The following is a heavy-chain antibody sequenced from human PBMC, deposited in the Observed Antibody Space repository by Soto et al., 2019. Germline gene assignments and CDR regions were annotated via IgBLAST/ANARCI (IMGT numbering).Heavy chain of an antibody. J-gene: IGHJ6*02. Sequence: PXVSLQLSCATSGFTFSNFDMHWVRQVPGKGLEWVSAIGAARDPYYLGSVKGRFTISRENAKNSVYLQMNDLRAGDSAVYYCARAYTGRLPRRADYYYAMDVWGQGTTVTVSS. D-gene: IGHD2-2*02. CDR2: IGAARDP. CDR1: GFTFSNFD. CDR3: ARAYTGRLPRRADYYYAMDV. V-gene: IGHV3-13*05.